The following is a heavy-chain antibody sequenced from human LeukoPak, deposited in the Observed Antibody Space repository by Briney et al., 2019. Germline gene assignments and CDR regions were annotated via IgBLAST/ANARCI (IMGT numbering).Heavy chain of an antibody. V-gene: IGHV4-34*01. D-gene: IGHD5-18*01. CDR2: INHSGST. J-gene: IGHJ6*03. CDR3: ARGHPSYSPGYYYMYV. Sequence: SETLSLTSAVYGGSFSGYYWSWIRQPQGKGLEWIGEINHSGSTNYNPSLKSRVTISVDTSKNQFSLKLSSVTAADTAVYYCARGHPSYSPGYYYMYVWGKGTTVTVSS. CDR1: GGSFSGYY.